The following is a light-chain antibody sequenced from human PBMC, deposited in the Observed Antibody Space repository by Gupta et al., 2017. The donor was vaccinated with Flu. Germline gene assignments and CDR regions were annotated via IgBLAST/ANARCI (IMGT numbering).Light chain of an antibody. V-gene: IGKV2-24*01. J-gene: IGKJ3*01. CDR1: QSLVHSDGNTY. Sequence: VTLGQPASSSCKSSQSLVHSDGNTYLSWLQQRPGHPPRLLIHQVSQRFSGVPDRFSGGGAGTDFTLKISRVEAEDVGIYYCMQATQFPFTFGPGTKVEIK. CDR2: QVS. CDR3: MQATQFPFT.